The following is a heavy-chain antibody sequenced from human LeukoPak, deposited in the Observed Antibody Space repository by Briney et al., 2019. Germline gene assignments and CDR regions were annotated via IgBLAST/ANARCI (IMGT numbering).Heavy chain of an antibody. Sequence: PGGSLRLSCAASGFTFSDHHMDWVRQAPGKGLEWVGRIKSRTDGGTIDYAAPVKGRFTLSRDDSKNTVYLQMNSPKTEDTAVYYCTTEGYCSGDNCYSFDHWGQGSLVTVSS. V-gene: IGHV3-15*01. CDR1: GFTFSDHH. J-gene: IGHJ4*02. CDR2: IKSRTDGGTI. CDR3: TTEGYCSGDNCYSFDH. D-gene: IGHD2-15*01.